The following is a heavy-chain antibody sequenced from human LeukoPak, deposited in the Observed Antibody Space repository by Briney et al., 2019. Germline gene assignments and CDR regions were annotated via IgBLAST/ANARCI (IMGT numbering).Heavy chain of an antibody. J-gene: IGHJ4*02. CDR2: IIPIFGTA. V-gene: IGHV1-69*05. CDR3: ASGYCSSTSCYAQQYDY. CDR1: GGTFSSYA. Sequence: ASVKVSCKASGGTFSSYAISWVRQAPGQGLEWMGRIIPIFGTANYAQKFQGRVTITTDESTSTAYMELSSLRSEDAAVYYCASGYCSSTSCYAQQYDYWGQGTLVTVSS. D-gene: IGHD2-2*03.